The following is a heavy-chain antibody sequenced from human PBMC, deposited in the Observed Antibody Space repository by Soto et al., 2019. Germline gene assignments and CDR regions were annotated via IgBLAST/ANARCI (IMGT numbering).Heavy chain of an antibody. CDR2: ISSSSSTI. CDR1: GFTFSSYS. V-gene: IGHV3-48*02. Sequence: GGSLRLSCAASGFTFSSYSMNWVRQAPGKGLEWVSYISSSSSTIYYADSVKGRFTISRDNAKNSLYLQMNSLRDEDTAVYYCARGGTVVTPESYFDYWGQGTLVTVSS. CDR3: ARGGTVVTPESYFDY. D-gene: IGHD2-21*02. J-gene: IGHJ4*02.